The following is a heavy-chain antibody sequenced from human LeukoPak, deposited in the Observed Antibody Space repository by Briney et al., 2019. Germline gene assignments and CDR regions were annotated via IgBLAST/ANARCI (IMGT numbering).Heavy chain of an antibody. CDR3: ARGERYNWNDAIDY. Sequence: GGSLRLSCTASGFKFDDYGMTWVRQAPGKGLEWVSDINWNGDSRGYADSVKGRFTISRDNAKNSLYLQMNSLRAEDTALYYCARGERYNWNDAIDYWGQGTLVTVSS. CDR2: INWNGDSR. V-gene: IGHV3-20*04. D-gene: IGHD1-20*01. J-gene: IGHJ4*02. CDR1: GFKFDDYG.